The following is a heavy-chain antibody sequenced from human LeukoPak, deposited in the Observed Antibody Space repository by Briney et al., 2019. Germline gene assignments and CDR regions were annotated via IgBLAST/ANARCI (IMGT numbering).Heavy chain of an antibody. CDR1: GYTFTSYG. V-gene: IGHV1-18*01. J-gene: IGHJ4*02. CDR3: ARDLLTGNTGDY. CDR2: ISGYNGNT. Sequence: GASVKVSCKASGYTFTSYGFNWVRQAPGQGLEWLGRISGYNGNTEYAQKVQGRVTMTTDTSTNTAYMELRSLGSDDTAVYYCARDLLTGNTGDYWGQGTLITVSA. D-gene: IGHD1-7*01.